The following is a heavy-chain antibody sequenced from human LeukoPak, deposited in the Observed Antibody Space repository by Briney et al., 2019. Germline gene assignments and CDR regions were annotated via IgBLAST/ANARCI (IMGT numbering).Heavy chain of an antibody. Sequence: GGSLRLSCGASGFSFSTYWMSWVRQAPGKGLEWVSYISSSSSTIYYADSVKGRFTISRDNAKNSLYLQVNSLRAEDTAVYYCARELRRRQYYDFWSGYTDAFDIWGQGTMVTVSS. CDR1: GFSFSTYW. J-gene: IGHJ3*02. CDR3: ARELRRRQYYDFWSGYTDAFDI. D-gene: IGHD3-3*01. V-gene: IGHV3-48*01. CDR2: ISSSSSTI.